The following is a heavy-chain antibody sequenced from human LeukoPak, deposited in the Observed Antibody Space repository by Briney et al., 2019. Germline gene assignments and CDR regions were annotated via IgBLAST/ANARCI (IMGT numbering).Heavy chain of an antibody. CDR1: GGTFSNYA. J-gene: IGHJ4*02. CDR2: FDPEDGET. V-gene: IGHV1-24*01. CDR3: ATESRDISGYYIRAFGY. Sequence: ASVKVSCKASGGTFSNYAISWVRQAPGKGLEWMGGFDPEDGETIYAQKFQGRVTMTEDTSTDTAYMELSSLRSEDTAVYYCATESRDISGYYIRAFGYWGQGTLVTVSS. D-gene: IGHD3-22*01.